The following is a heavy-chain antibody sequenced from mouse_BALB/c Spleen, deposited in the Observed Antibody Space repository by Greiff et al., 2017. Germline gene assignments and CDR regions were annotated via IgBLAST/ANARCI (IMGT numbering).Heavy chain of an antibody. CDR2: ISSGGGST. CDR1: GFAFSSYD. J-gene: IGHJ3*01. Sequence: EVKLMESGGGLVKPGGSLKLSCAASGFAFSSYDMSWVRQTPEKRLEWVAYISSGGGSTYYPDTVKGRFTISRDNAKNTLYLQMSSLKSEDTAMYYCARLSYGPLAYWGQGTLVTVSA. D-gene: IGHD1-1*01. V-gene: IGHV5-12-1*01. CDR3: ARLSYGPLAY.